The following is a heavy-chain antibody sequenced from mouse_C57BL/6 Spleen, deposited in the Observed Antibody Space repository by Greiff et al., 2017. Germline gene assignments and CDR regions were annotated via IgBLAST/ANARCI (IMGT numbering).Heavy chain of an antibody. J-gene: IGHJ1*03. V-gene: IGHV1-55*01. CDR1: GYTFTSYW. Sequence: QVQLKQPGAELVKPGASVKMSCKASGYTFTSYWITWVKQRPGQGLEWIGDIYPGSGSTNYNEKFKSKATLTVDTSSSTAYMQLSSLTSEDSAVYYWARKGTTPWYFDVWGTGTTVTVSS. CDR3: ARKGTTPWYFDV. D-gene: IGHD1-1*01. CDR2: IYPGSGST.